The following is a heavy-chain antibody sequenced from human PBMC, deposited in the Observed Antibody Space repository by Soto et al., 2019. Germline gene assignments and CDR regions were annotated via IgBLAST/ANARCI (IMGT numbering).Heavy chain of an antibody. CDR3: AGNAKGVFRIDP. CDR2: ISYDGSNK. J-gene: IGHJ5*02. Sequence: QVQLVESGGGVVQPGRSLRLSCAASGFTFSSYGMHWVRQAPGKGLEWVAVISYDGSNKYYADSVKGRFTISRDNSKNTLYLQMNSLRAEDTAVYYCAGNAKGVFRIDPWGQGTLVTVSS. V-gene: IGHV3-30*03. D-gene: IGHD2-8*01. CDR1: GFTFSSYG.